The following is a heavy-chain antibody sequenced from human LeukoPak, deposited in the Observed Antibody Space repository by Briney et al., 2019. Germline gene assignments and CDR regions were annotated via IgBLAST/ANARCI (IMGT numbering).Heavy chain of an antibody. V-gene: IGHV1-69*06. CDR1: GGTFSSYA. CDR2: IIPIFGTA. Sequence: GASVKVSCKASGGTFSSYAISWVRQAPGQGLEWMGGIIPIFGTANYAQKFQGRVTITADKSTSTAYMELSSLRSEDTAVYYCARVGRPAVFDYYFDYWGQGTLVTVSS. D-gene: IGHD6-19*01. CDR3: ARVGRPAVFDYYFDY. J-gene: IGHJ4*02.